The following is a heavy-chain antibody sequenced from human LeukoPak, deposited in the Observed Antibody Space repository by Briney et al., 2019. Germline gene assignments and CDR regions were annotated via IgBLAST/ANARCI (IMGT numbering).Heavy chain of an antibody. D-gene: IGHD2-21*02. J-gene: IGHJ4*02. CDR2: ISGSGDST. CDR1: GFTFSSYT. CDR3: AKDFVVVPGNVNYFDY. Sequence: GGSLRLSCAASGFTFSSYTMSWVRQAPGKGLEWVSAISGSGDSTYYADSLKGRFTISRDNSKNTLYVQMKSLRAEDTAVYYCAKDFVVVPGNVNYFDYWGQGTLVTVSS. V-gene: IGHV3-23*01.